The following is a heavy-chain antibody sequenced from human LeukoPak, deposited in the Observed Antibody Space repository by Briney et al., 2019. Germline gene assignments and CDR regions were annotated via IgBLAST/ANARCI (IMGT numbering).Heavy chain of an antibody. D-gene: IGHD3-10*01. Sequence: SETLSLTCTVSGGSISSYFWTWIRQPPGKGLECIGYIFYSGRTNYNPSLKSRVTISADTSKNQFSLKLSSVTDAHTAVYYCAKIYGSGSYVDYWGQGTLVTVSS. CDR1: GGSISSYF. V-gene: IGHV4-59*01. CDR2: IFYSGRT. J-gene: IGHJ4*02. CDR3: AKIYGSGSYVDY.